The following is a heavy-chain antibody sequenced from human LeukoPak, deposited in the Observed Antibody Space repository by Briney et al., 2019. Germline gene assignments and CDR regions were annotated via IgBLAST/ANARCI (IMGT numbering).Heavy chain of an antibody. J-gene: IGHJ4*02. V-gene: IGHV3-23*01. CDR3: AKDGRVARETELDYFDY. Sequence: GGSLRLSCAASGFTFSIYAITWVRQTPGKGLEWVSGISGSSGSTFYADFVEGRFTISRDNSYNTLYLQMNGLRAEDTAVYYCAKDGRVARETELDYFDYWGQGTLVTVSS. D-gene: IGHD1-26*01. CDR2: ISGSSGST. CDR1: GFTFSIYA.